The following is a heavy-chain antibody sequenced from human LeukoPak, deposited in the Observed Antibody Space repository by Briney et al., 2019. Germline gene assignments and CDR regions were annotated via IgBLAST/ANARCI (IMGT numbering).Heavy chain of an antibody. CDR2: IIPNGDT. D-gene: IGHD4-17*01. J-gene: IGHJ4*02. V-gene: IGHV1-2*02. Sequence: ASVKVSCKASGYTFTSYAMHWVRQAPGQGLEWMGWIIPNGDTNYPQKFQGRVAITRDTSVSTAYMDLSRLTSDGTAVYYCARDRYGDGFAHFDYWGQGALVTVSS. CDR1: GYTFTSYA. CDR3: ARDRYGDGFAHFDY.